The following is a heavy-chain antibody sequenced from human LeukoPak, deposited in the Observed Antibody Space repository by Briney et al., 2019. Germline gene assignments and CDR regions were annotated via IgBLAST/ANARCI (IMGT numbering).Heavy chain of an antibody. CDR1: GGSFSAHY. Sequence: PSETLSLTCAVSGGSFSAHYWSWIRQPPGKGLEWIGEINHSGSTNYNPSLESRVTTSVDTSKNQFSLKVSSVTAADTAVYYCARGRSSGYPYYYYYMDVWGKGTTVTVSS. CDR2: INHSGST. CDR3: ARGRSSGYPYYYYYMDV. J-gene: IGHJ6*03. V-gene: IGHV4-34*01. D-gene: IGHD3-22*01.